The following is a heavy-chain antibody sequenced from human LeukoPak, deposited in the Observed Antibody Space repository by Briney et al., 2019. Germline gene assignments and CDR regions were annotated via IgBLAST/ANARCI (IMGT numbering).Heavy chain of an antibody. CDR2: IYYSGST. CDR1: GGSFSSYY. V-gene: IGHV4-59*01. J-gene: IGHJ3*02. D-gene: IGHD2-2*02. CDR3: ARVPPGYCSSTSCYTYAFDI. Sequence: SETLSLTCTVSGGSFSSYYWSWLRQPPGKGLEWIGYIYYSGSTNYNASLMSRVTISVDTSKNQFSLKLSSVTGAETAVYYCARVPPGYCSSTSCYTYAFDIWGQGTMVTVSS.